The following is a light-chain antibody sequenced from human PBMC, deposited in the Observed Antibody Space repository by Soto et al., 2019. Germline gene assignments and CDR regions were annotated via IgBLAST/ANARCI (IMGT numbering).Light chain of an antibody. CDR2: DAF. Sequence: ELVLTQSPATLSLSPGEGATLSCRASQSVSSYFAWYQQKPGQAHRLLIHDAFNRATGIPARFSGSGSGTDFTLTISSLEPEDFAVYYCQQRSNWPPWTFGQGTKVEIK. J-gene: IGKJ1*01. CDR3: QQRSNWPPWT. CDR1: QSVSSY. V-gene: IGKV3-11*01.